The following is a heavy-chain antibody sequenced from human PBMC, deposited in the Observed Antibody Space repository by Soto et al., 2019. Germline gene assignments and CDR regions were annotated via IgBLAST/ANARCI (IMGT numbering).Heavy chain of an antibody. CDR3: ARDTRKGYCSSTSCYTLWFDP. CDR2: IIPIFGTA. V-gene: IGHV1-69*13. J-gene: IGHJ5*02. D-gene: IGHD2-2*02. Sequence: SVKVSCKXSGGTFSSYAISWVRQAPGQGLEWMGGIIPIFGTANYAQKFQGRVTITADESTSTAYMELSSLRSEDTAVYYCARDTRKGYCSSTSCYTLWFDPWGQGTLVTVSS. CDR1: GGTFSSYA.